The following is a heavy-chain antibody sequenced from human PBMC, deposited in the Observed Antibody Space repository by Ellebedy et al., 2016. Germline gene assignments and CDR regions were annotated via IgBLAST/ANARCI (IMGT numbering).Heavy chain of an antibody. CDR1: GYTFTGYY. CDR2: INPNSGGT. J-gene: IGHJ4*02. Sequence: ASVKVSCXASGYTFTGYYMHWVRQAPGQGLEWMGWINPNSGGTNYAQKFQGRVTMTRDTSISTAYMELSSLRSEDTAVYYCATRPYSSSWLGNFDYWGQGTLVTVSS. CDR3: ATRPYSSSWLGNFDY. D-gene: IGHD6-13*01. V-gene: IGHV1-2*02.